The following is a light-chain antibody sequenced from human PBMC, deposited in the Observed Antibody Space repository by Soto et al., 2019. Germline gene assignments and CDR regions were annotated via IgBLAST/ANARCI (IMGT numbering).Light chain of an antibody. V-gene: IGLV2-14*01. CDR2: EVS. Sequence: QSAMTQPASVSGSPGQSITISCTGTSSDVGGYNYVSWYQQHPGKAPKLLIYEVSNRPSGVSNRFSGAKSGHTASLTSSGLQAEDEADYSCSSYTSSSTLMLFGGGTKLTVL. J-gene: IGLJ2*01. CDR3: SSYTSSSTLML. CDR1: SSDVGGYNY.